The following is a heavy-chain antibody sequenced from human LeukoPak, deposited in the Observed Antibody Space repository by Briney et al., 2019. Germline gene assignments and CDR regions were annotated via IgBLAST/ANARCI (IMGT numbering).Heavy chain of an antibody. Sequence: SETLSLTCTVSGGSISSYYWSWIRQPPGKGLEWIGYIYYSGSTNYNPSLKSRVTISVDTSKNQFSLKLSSVTAADTAVYYCAREQIEVVAATNFDYWGQGTLVTVSS. D-gene: IGHD2-15*01. CDR2: IYYSGST. V-gene: IGHV4-59*12. CDR1: GGSISSYY. J-gene: IGHJ4*02. CDR3: AREQIEVVAATNFDY.